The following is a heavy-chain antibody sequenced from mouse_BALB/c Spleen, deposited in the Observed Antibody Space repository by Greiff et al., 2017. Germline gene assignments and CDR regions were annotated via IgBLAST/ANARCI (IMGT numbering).Heavy chain of an antibody. CDR1: GYSITSDYA. V-gene: IGHV3-2*02. J-gene: IGHJ3*01. CDR2: ISYSGST. CDR3: ARGGYYGNPNWDWFAY. Sequence: EVKVEESGPGLVKPSQSLSLTCTVTGYSITSDYAWNWIRQFPGNKLEWMGYISYSGSTSYNPSLKSRISITRDTSKNQFFLQLNSVTTEDTATYYCARGGYYGNPNWDWFAYWGQGTLVTVSA. D-gene: IGHD2-1*01.